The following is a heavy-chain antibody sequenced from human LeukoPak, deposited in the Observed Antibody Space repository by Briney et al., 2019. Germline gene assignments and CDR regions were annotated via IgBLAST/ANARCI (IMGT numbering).Heavy chain of an antibody. CDR1: GFTFSDYY. Sequence: GGSLRLSCAASGFTFSDYYMSWIRQAPGKGLEWVSYISSSGSTIYYADSVKGRFTISRDNAKNSLYLQMNSLRAEDTAVYCCARAYGDHPPDAFDIWGQGTMVTVSS. CDR2: ISSSGSTI. D-gene: IGHD4-17*01. V-gene: IGHV3-11*01. CDR3: ARAYGDHPPDAFDI. J-gene: IGHJ3*02.